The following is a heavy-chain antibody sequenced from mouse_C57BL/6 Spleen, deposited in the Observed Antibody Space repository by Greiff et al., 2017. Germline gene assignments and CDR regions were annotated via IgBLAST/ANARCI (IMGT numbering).Heavy chain of an antibody. D-gene: IGHD2-3*01. V-gene: IGHV7-1*01. CDR1: GFTFSDFY. Sequence: EVMLVESGGGLVQSGRSLRLSCATSGFTFSDFYMEWVRQAPGKGLEWIAASRNKANDYTTEYSASVKGRFIVSRDTSQSILYLQMNALRAEDTAIYYCARGPIYDGYDYYAMDYWGQGTSVTVSS. J-gene: IGHJ4*01. CDR3: ARGPIYDGYDYYAMDY. CDR2: SRNKANDYTT.